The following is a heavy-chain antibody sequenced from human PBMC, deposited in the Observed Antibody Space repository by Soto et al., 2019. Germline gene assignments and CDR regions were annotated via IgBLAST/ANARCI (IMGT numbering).Heavy chain of an antibody. CDR1: GFTFSRYW. V-gene: IGHV3-7*01. CDR2: IKQDGTEK. J-gene: IGHJ4*02. Sequence: GGSLRLSCAASGFTFSRYWMSWVRQAPGKGLEWVANIKQDGTEKYYVDSVKGRFTISRDNAKNSLYLQMNSLRAEDTAVYYCASAHDYSNYAYYFDYWGQGTLVTVSS. CDR3: ASAHDYSNYAYYFDY. D-gene: IGHD4-4*01.